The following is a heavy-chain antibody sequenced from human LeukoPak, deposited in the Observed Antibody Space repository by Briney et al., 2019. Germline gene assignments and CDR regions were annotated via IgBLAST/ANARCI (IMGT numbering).Heavy chain of an antibody. CDR1: GGSFSGYY. J-gene: IGHJ6*02. D-gene: IGHD2-2*01. CDR2: INHSGST. CDR3: AREPIVVVPAAIDYGMDV. Sequence: SETLSLTCAVYGGSFSGYYWSWIRQPPGKGLEWIGEINHSGSTNHNPSLKSRVTISVDTSKNQFSLKLSSVTAADTAVYYCAREPIVVVPAAIDYGMDVWGQGTTVTVSS. V-gene: IGHV4-34*01.